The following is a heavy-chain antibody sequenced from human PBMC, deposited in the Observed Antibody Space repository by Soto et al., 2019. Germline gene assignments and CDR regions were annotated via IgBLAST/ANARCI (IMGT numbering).Heavy chain of an antibody. D-gene: IGHD3-22*01. CDR1: GFTFSNYG. V-gene: IGHV3-33*05. Sequence: QVQLVESGGGVVQPGRSLRLSCAASGFTFSNYGMHWVRQAPGKGLEWLAVIINDGSDEKYGDSVKGRVTISRDNSKNTLYLQINSLSVEDTAVYYCARHDDRPDKGLDMWGQGTVVTVSS. CDR2: IINDGSDE. CDR3: ARHDDRPDKGLDM. J-gene: IGHJ3*02.